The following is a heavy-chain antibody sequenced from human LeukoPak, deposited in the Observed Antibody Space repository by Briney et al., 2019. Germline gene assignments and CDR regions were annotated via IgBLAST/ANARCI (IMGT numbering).Heavy chain of an antibody. V-gene: IGHV1-18*01. Sequence: ASVKVSCKASGYTFTSYGISWVRQAPGQGLEWMGWISAYNGNTNYAQKLQGRVTMTTDTSTSTAYMELRSLRSDDTAVYYCARTVYCTNGVCYADFDYWGQGTLVTVSS. CDR1: GYTFTSYG. CDR2: ISAYNGNT. D-gene: IGHD2-8*01. CDR3: ARTVYCTNGVCYADFDY. J-gene: IGHJ4*02.